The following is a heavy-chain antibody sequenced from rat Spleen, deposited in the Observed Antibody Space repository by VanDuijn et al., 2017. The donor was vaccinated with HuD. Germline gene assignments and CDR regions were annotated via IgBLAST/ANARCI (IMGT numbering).Heavy chain of an antibody. V-gene: IGHV2-1*01. CDR2: IWGDGST. CDR3: TRGPPRYDDNYYYGYYFDY. Sequence: QVQLKESGPGLVQPSQTLSLTCTVSGFSLISNSLHWVRQPPGKGLEWMGGIWGDGSTDYNSVLKSRLTISRDTSKNQVFLKMNSLQTEDTAIYFCTRGPPRYDDNYYYGYYFDYWGQGVMVTVSS. D-gene: IGHD1-12*02. CDR1: GFSLISNS. J-gene: IGHJ2*01.